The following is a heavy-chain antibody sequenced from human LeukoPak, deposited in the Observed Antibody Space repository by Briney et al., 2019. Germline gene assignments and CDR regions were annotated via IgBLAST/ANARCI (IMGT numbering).Heavy chain of an antibody. CDR3: AKDGGTEWYSYARLVY. D-gene: IGHD5-18*01. V-gene: IGHV3-30*18. CDR1: GFTFSSYG. J-gene: IGHJ4*02. CDR2: IFYDVSNK. Sequence: GGSLRLSCAASGFTFSSYGMHWVRQAPGKGLEWVAVIFYDVSNKYYADSVRGRFTVSRDNSKNTLYLQMNSLRAEDTAVYYCAKDGGTEWYSYARLVYWGQGALVTVSS.